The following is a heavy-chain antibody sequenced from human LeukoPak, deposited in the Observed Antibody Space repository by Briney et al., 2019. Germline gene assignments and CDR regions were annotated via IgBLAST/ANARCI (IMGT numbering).Heavy chain of an antibody. D-gene: IGHD3-10*01. CDR2: IYSGGST. CDR3: ARWFGSGSYYGY. Sequence: GGSLRLSCAASGFTVSSNYMSWVRQAPGKGLEWVSVIYSGGSTYYADSVKGRFTISRDNAKNSLYLQMSSLRAEDTAVYYCARWFGSGSYYGYWGQGTLVTVSS. CDR1: GFTVSSNY. V-gene: IGHV3-53*01. J-gene: IGHJ4*02.